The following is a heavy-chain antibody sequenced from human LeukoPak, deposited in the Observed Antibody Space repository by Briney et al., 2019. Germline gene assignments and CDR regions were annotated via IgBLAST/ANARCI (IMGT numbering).Heavy chain of an antibody. V-gene: IGHV3-48*03. CDR3: ARVRGSNYYYYGMDV. J-gene: IGHJ6*01. CDR1: GFPFSSFE. Sequence: GVSLRLPCAASGFPFSSFEMNGVRQAPGKGVECVSYFVSSGTTISYADSVKGRFPISRENAKNSLYLQMNSLRAEDRASYYCARVRGSNYYYYGMDVWGQGTTVTVSS. CDR2: FVSSGTTI. D-gene: IGHD3-10*01.